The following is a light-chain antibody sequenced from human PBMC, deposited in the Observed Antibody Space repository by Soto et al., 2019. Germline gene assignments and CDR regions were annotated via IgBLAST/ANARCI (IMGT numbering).Light chain of an antibody. CDR1: KLGDKY. Sequence: SYELTQPPSVSVSPGQTASITCSGDKLGDKYACWYQQKPGQSPVLVIYQDTKRPSGIPERFSGSNSENTATLTISGTQAMDEADYYCQAWDSSVVFGGGTKVTVL. J-gene: IGLJ2*01. V-gene: IGLV3-1*01. CDR2: QDT. CDR3: QAWDSSVV.